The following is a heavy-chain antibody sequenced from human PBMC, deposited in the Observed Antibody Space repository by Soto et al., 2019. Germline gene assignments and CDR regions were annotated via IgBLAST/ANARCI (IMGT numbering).Heavy chain of an antibody. CDR1: GYTFTIYG. V-gene: IGHV1-18*01. D-gene: IGHD3-10*01. CDR2: ISAYNGNT. J-gene: IGHJ4*02. CDR3: ARDRDPPPHYFDY. Sequence: GASVKVSCTASGYTFTIYGITWVRQAPGQGLEWMGWISAYNGNTNYAQKLQGRVTMTTDTSTSTAYMELRSLRSDDTAVYYCARDRDPPPHYFDYWGQGTLVTVSS.